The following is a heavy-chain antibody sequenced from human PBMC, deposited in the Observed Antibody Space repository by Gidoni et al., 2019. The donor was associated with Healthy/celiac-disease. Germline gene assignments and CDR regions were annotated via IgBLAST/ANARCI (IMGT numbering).Heavy chain of an antibody. D-gene: IGHD3-22*01. Sequence: NKKTLKSRVTISVDTSKNQFSLKLSSVTAADTAVYYGARHSGQDYDSSYFDYWGQGTLVTVSS. V-gene: IGHV4-39*01. J-gene: IGHJ4*02. CDR3: ARHSGQDYDSSYFDY.